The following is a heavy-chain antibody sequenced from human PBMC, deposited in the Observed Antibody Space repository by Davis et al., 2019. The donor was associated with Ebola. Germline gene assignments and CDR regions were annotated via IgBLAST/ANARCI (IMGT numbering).Heavy chain of an antibody. CDR3: AKSGGWTWYFDL. V-gene: IGHV3-23*01. CDR1: VITFSSYA. D-gene: IGHD6-19*01. J-gene: IGHJ2*01. Sequence: GESLKISCTDSVITFSSYAMSWVRQAPGKGLEWVSAISGVGGSTYYAGSVKGRFTISRDNSKNTLYLQMNSLRAEDTAVYYCAKSGGWTWYFDLWGRGTLVTVSS. CDR2: ISGVGGST.